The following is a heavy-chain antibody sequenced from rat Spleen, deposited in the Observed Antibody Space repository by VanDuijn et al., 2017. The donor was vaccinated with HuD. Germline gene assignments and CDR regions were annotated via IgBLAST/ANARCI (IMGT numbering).Heavy chain of an antibody. J-gene: IGHJ2*01. V-gene: IGHV2-1*01. CDR3: ARSGRD. Sequence: QVQLKESGPGLVQPSQTLSLTCTVSGFSLTSNSVHWVRQPPGKGLEWMGGIWGDGSTDYNSALKSRLSISRDTSKSQVFLKMNSLQTEDTAMYFCARSGRDWGQGVMVTVSS. D-gene: IGHD4-3*01. CDR1: GFSLTSNS. CDR2: IWGDGST.